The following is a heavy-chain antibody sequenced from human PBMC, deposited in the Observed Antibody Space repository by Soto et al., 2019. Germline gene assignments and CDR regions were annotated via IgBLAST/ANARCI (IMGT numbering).Heavy chain of an antibody. V-gene: IGHV3-15*07. J-gene: IGHJ5*02. CDR1: GFTFSNAW. CDR3: MTTVYYGGGPWFDP. D-gene: IGHD4-17*01. Sequence: GGSLRLSCAASGFTFSNAWMNWVRQAPGKGLEWVGRIKSKTDGGTTGYAAPVKGRFTISRDDSKNTLYLQMNSLKTEDTAVYYCMTTVYYGGGPWFDPWGQGTLVTVSS. CDR2: IKSKTDGGTT.